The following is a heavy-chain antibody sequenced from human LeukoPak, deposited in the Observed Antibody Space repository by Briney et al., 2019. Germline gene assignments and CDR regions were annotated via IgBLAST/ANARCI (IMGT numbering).Heavy chain of an antibody. J-gene: IGHJ4*02. CDR3: ARGGEICGGDCYPTDMGYYFDY. CDR1: GFTFSSYA. D-gene: IGHD2-21*02. Sequence: GRSLRLSCAAPGFTFSSYAMHWVRQAPGKGLEWVAVISYDGSNKYYADSVKGRFTISRDNSKNTLYLQMNSLRAEDTAVYYCARGGEICGGDCYPTDMGYYFDYWGQGTLVTVSS. V-gene: IGHV3-30*04. CDR2: ISYDGSNK.